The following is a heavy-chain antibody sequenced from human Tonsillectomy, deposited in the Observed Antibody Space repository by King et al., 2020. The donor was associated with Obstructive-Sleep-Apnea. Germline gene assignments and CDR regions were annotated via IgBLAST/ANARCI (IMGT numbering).Heavy chain of an antibody. CDR1: GGTFSSYA. V-gene: IGHV1-69*04. Sequence: QLVQSGAEVKKPGSSVKVSCKASGGTFSSYAISWVRQAPGQGLEWMGGIIPILGIANYAQKFQGRVTITADKSTSTAYMELSSLRSEDTAVYYCARSGYTVNYYYYGMDVWGQGTTVTVSS. CDR2: IIPILGIA. J-gene: IGHJ6*02. CDR3: ARSGYTVNYYYYGMDV. D-gene: IGHD4-11*01.